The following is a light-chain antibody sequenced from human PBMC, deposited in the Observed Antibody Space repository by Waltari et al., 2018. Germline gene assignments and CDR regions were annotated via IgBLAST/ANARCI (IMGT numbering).Light chain of an antibody. CDR1: QRVSSY. CDR2: SAS. Sequence: IQMAQSPPSLSASVGDRVNITCRASQRVSSYLNWLQQKSGKAPQVLIYSASSLQPGAPSRFGGSGSGTDFTLTISSLQPEDFATYYCQQTYSVPHTFGQGTKLEIK. J-gene: IGKJ2*01. CDR3: QQTYSVPHT. V-gene: IGKV1-39*01.